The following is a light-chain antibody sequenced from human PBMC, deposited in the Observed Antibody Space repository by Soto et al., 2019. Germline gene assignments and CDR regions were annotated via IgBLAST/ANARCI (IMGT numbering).Light chain of an antibody. CDR2: EVS. CDR3: CSYAGSSTPYV. V-gene: IGLV2-23*02. Sequence: QSVLTQPACVSGCPGQSITISCTGTSSDVGSYNLVSWYQQHPGKAPKLMIYEVSKRPSGVSNRFSGSKSGNTASLTISGLQAEDEADYYCCSYAGSSTPYVFGTGTKVTVL. CDR1: SSDVGSYNL. J-gene: IGLJ1*01.